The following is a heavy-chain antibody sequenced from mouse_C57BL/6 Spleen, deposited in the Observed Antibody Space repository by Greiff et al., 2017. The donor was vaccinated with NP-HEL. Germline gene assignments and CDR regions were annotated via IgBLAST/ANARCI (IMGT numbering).Heavy chain of an antibody. CDR2: IYPGSGST. CDR1: GYTFTSYW. CDR3: ANYDGPYWYFDV. V-gene: IGHV1-55*01. J-gene: IGHJ1*03. Sequence: QVQLQQPGAELVKPGASVKMSCKASGYTFTSYWITWVKQRPGQGLEWIGDIYPGSGSTNYNEKFKSKATLTVDTSSSTAYMQLSSLTSEDSAVYYCANYDGPYWYFDVWGTGTTVTVSS. D-gene: IGHD1-1*01.